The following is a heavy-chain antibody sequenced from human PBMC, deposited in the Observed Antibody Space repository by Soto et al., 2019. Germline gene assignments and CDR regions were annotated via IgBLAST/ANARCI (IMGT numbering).Heavy chain of an antibody. CDR1: GYTFTGYY. Sequence: QVQLVQSGAEVKKPGASVKVSCKASGYTFTGYYMHWVRQAPGQGLEWMGWINPNSSGTNYAQKFQGWVTMTRDTSISTAYMELSRLRSDDTAVYYCARGVELHYYYYMDVWGKGTTVTVSS. D-gene: IGHD1-7*01. CDR3: ARGVELHYYYYMDV. J-gene: IGHJ6*03. V-gene: IGHV1-2*04. CDR2: INPNSSGT.